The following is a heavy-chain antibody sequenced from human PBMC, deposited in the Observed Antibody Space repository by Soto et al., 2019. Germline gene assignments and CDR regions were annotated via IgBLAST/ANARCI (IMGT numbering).Heavy chain of an antibody. J-gene: IGHJ6*02. CDR1: GLDFSSEV. V-gene: IGHV3-23*01. CDR2: ISGSGRTI. D-gene: IGHD1-26*01. Sequence: GGSLRLSCAASGLDFSSEVMCWVRQAPGKGLEWVSSISGSGRTIYHTDSMRGRFAISRDNSKNSLYLQLNNLRVDDTAVYYCAKVGPSYYYGMDVWGQGTTVTVSS. CDR3: AKVGPSYYYGMDV.